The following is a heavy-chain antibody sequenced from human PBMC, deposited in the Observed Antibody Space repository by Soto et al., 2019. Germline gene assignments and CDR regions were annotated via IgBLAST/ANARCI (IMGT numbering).Heavy chain of an antibody. CDR3: AKGSGSMSRVYFDY. J-gene: IGHJ4*02. V-gene: IGHV3-23*01. CDR2: ISGSSGRT. Sequence: GGSLRLSCAASGFTFSSYAMNWVRQAPGKGQEWVSVISGSSGRTYYADSVKGRFTISSDNSNNTLYRQMNILRAEDTAVYYCAKGSGSMSRVYFDYWGQGTLVTVSS. CDR1: GFTFSSYA. D-gene: IGHD3-22*01.